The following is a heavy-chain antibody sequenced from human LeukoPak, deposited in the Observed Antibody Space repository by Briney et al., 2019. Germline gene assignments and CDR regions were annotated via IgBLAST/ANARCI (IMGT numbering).Heavy chain of an antibody. Sequence: ASVKVSCKSSGFTFTDEYIHWVRQAPGQGLEWMGWINPYSGAINYAQRFQGRVTLTRDTSISTAYMELSRLTSGDTAVYYCARDPKSQLLLDYWGQGTLVTVSS. CDR3: ARDPKSQLLLDY. J-gene: IGHJ4*02. V-gene: IGHV1-2*02. CDR1: GFTFTDEY. CDR2: INPYSGAI. D-gene: IGHD2-2*01.